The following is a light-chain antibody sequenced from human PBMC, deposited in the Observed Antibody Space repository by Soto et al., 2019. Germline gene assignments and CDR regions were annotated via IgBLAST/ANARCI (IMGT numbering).Light chain of an antibody. CDR2: DDS. J-gene: IGLJ1*01. Sequence: SYELTQPPSVSVAPGQTARITCGGTNIGSKSVHWYQQKPGQAPVLVVYDDSDRPSGIPERFSGSNSGNTATLTISRVEAGDEADYYCQVWDSSSDPLVFGTGTKVTVL. CDR1: NIGSKS. CDR3: QVWDSSSDPLV. V-gene: IGLV3-21*02.